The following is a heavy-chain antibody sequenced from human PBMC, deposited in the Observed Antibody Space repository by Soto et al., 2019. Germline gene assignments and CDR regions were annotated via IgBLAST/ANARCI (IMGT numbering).Heavy chain of an antibody. CDR1: GGTFSSYA. J-gene: IGHJ6*02. V-gene: IGHV1-69*13. D-gene: IGHD2-2*02. Sequence: ASVKVSCKASGGTFSSYAISWVRQAPGQGLEWMGGIIPIFGTANYAQKFQGRVTITADESTSTAYMELSSLRSEDTAVYYCARGDCSSTSCYTSYYYYGMDVWGQGTTVTVS. CDR2: IIPIFGTA. CDR3: ARGDCSSTSCYTSYYYYGMDV.